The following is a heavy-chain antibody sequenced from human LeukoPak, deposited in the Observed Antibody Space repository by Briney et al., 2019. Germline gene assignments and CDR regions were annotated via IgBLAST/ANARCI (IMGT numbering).Heavy chain of an antibody. J-gene: IGHJ6*02. D-gene: IGHD3-10*01. CDR1: GFTFSSYA. CDR3: AKSFTGDNYYYGVDV. V-gene: IGHV3-23*01. Sequence: PGGSLRLSCAASGFTFSSYAMTWVRQAPGKGLEWVSAIFRSGGDTYYADSMKGRFTIFRDNSKNTLYLQMNSLRVGDTAIYYCAKSFTGDNYYYGVDVWGQGTTVTVSS. CDR2: IFRSGGDT.